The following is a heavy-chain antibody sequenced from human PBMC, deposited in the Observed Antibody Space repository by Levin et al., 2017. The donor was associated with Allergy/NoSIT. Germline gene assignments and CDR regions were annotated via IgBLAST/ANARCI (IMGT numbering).Heavy chain of an antibody. CDR2: INWNGGST. Sequence: QAGGSLRLSCAASGFTFDDYGMSWVRQAPGKGLEWVSGINWNGGSTGYADSVKGRFTISRDNAKNSLYLQMNRLRAEDTALYYCARVVAVAGTEKAQRHYDYYMDVWGKGTTVTVSS. V-gene: IGHV3-20*04. J-gene: IGHJ6*03. D-gene: IGHD6-19*01. CDR3: ARVVAVAGTEKAQRHYDYYMDV. CDR1: GFTFDDYG.